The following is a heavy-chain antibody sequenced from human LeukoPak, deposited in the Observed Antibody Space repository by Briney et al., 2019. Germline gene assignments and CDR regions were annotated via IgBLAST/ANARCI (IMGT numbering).Heavy chain of an antibody. CDR3: TRPSDTAMVASYYYYYMDV. CDR2: IRSKANSYAT. D-gene: IGHD5-18*01. J-gene: IGHJ6*03. Sequence: PGGSLRLSCAASGFTFSGSAMHWVSQASGKRLEWVGRIRSKANSYATAYAASVKGRFTISRDDSKNTAYLQMNSLKTEDTAVYYCTRPSDTAMVASYYYYYMDVWGKGTTVTVSS. CDR1: GFTFSGSA. V-gene: IGHV3-73*01.